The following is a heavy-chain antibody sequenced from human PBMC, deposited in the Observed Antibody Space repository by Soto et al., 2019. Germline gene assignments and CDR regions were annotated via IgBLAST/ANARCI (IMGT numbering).Heavy chain of an antibody. CDR2: TYYRSKWYN. J-gene: IGHJ6*02. V-gene: IGHV6-1*01. Sequence: SQTLSLTCAISGDSVSSNTAAWNWIRQSPSRGLEWLGRTYYRSKWYNDYAVSVKSRITINPDTSKNQFSLQLNSVTPEDTAVYYCARDLSSSWYRVYYYYSMDVWGQGTTVTVSS. CDR1: GDSVSSNTAA. D-gene: IGHD6-13*01. CDR3: ARDLSSSWYRVYYYYSMDV.